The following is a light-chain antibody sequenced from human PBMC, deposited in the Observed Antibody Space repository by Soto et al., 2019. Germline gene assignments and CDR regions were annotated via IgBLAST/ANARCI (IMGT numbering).Light chain of an antibody. J-gene: IGLJ1*01. V-gene: IGLV2-14*01. CDR2: DVY. CDR3: SSYSTTDPLYV. CDR1: SSDVGGYDF. Sequence: QSALTQPASVSGSPGQSITISCTGGSSDVGGYDFVSWYQQYPGKAPKLMIYDVYNRPLGVSDRFSGSRAGNTASLTISGLQAEDEADYYCSSYSTTDPLYVFGTGTKLTVL.